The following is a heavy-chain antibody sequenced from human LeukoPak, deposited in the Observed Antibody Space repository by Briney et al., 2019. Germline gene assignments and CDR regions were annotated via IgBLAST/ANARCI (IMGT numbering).Heavy chain of an antibody. J-gene: IGHJ4*02. CDR2: IKQDGSEK. CDR3: ARGTLYYYDSSGYRFGY. CDR1: GFTFSSYW. D-gene: IGHD3-22*01. Sequence: GGSLRLSCAASGFTFSSYWMSWVRQAPGKGLEWVANIKQDGSEKYYVDSVKGRFTISRDNAKNSLYLQMNSLRAEDTAVYYCARGTLYYYDSSGYRFGYWGQGTLLTVSS. V-gene: IGHV3-7*01.